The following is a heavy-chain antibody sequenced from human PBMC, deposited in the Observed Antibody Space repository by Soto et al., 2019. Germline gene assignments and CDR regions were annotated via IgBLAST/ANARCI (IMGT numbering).Heavy chain of an antibody. Sequence: AGGALRLSCAGSGFTFSNTWVNWGRPAPGKGLEWVGRIKSKTDGGTTDYAAPVKGRFTISRDDSKNTLYLQMNSLKTEDTAVYYCTTDMGTQYYDFWSGYSRTGQDYWGQGTLVTVSS. CDR2: IKSKTDGGTT. D-gene: IGHD3-3*01. V-gene: IGHV3-15*07. CDR3: TTDMGTQYYDFWSGYSRTGQDY. CDR1: GFTFSNTW. J-gene: IGHJ4*02.